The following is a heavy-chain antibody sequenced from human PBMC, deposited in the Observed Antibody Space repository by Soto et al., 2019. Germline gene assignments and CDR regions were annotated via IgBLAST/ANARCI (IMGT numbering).Heavy chain of an antibody. Sequence: SVKVSCKASGGTFSSYAISWVRQAPGQGLEWMGGFIPIFGTANYAQKFQGRVTITADKSTSTAYMELSSLRSEDTAVYYCATQGCSSTSCYALNWFDPWGQGTLVTVSS. D-gene: IGHD2-2*01. CDR2: FIPIFGTA. J-gene: IGHJ5*02. CDR1: GGTFSSYA. V-gene: IGHV1-69*06. CDR3: ATQGCSSTSCYALNWFDP.